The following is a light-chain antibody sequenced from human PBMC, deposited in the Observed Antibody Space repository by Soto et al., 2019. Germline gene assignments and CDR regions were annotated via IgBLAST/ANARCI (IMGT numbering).Light chain of an antibody. V-gene: IGKV3-11*01. CDR2: GAS. CDR3: QQRSNWPPIT. Sequence: EIVLTQSPATLSLSPGEGATLSCRASQSVSSYLAWYQQKPGQAPRLLICGASNRAAGIPARFSGSGSGTDFTLTISSLEPEDFAVYYCQQRSNWPPITLGQGTRLEIK. CDR1: QSVSSY. J-gene: IGKJ5*01.